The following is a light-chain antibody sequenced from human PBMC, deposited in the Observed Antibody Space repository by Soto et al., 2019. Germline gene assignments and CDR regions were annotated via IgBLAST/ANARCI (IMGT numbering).Light chain of an antibody. Sequence: EIVLTQSPGTLSLSPGERATLSCRASQSVSSSYLAWYQQKNGQAPKLLIYGASSRATGIPDRFSGSGSGTDFTLTISRLEPEDFAVYYCQQYGSPWTFGQGTKV. CDR2: GAS. V-gene: IGKV3-20*01. CDR3: QQYGSPWT. CDR1: QSVSSSY. J-gene: IGKJ1*01.